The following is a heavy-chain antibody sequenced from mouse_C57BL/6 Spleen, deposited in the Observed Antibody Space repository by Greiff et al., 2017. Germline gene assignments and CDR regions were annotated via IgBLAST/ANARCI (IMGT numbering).Heavy chain of an antibody. J-gene: IGHJ3*01. D-gene: IGHD2-3*01. CDR2: IWSGGST. CDR3: ARNYDGYYEAWFAY. V-gene: IGHV2-2*01. CDR1: GFSLTSYG. Sequence: QVQLKESGPGLVQPSPSLSITCTVSGFSLTSYGVHWVRQSPGKGLEWLGVIWSGGSTDYNAAFISRLSISKDNSKSQVFFKMNSLQADDTAIYYCARNYDGYYEAWFAYWGQGTLVTVSA.